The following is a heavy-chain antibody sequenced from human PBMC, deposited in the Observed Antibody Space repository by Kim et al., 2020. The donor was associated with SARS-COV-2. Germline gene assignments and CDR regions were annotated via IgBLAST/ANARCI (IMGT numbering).Heavy chain of an antibody. CDR2: IYYSGST. V-gene: IGHV4-39*01. Sequence: SETLSLTCTVSGGSISSSSYYWGWIRQPPGKGLEWIGSIYYSGSTYYNPSLKSRVTISVDTSKNQFSLKLSSVTAADTAVYYCARRSTYYYGSGSYSYYYYGMDVWGQGTTVIVSS. CDR3: ARRSTYYYGSGSYSYYYYGMDV. J-gene: IGHJ6*02. CDR1: GGSISSSSYY. D-gene: IGHD3-10*01.